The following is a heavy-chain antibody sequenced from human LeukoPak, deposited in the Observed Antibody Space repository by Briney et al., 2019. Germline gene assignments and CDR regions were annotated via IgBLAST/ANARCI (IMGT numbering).Heavy chain of an antibody. CDR1: GGSISSYY. D-gene: IGHD1-20*01. J-gene: IGHJ4*02. CDR3: ARTPGITGTGFDY. V-gene: IGHV4-59*01. CDR2: IYYSGST. Sequence: SETLSLTCTVSGGSISSYYWSWIRQPPGKGPEWIGYIYYSGSTNYNPSLKSRVTISVDTSKNQFSLKLSSVTAADTAVYYCARTPGITGTGFDYWGQGTLVTVSS.